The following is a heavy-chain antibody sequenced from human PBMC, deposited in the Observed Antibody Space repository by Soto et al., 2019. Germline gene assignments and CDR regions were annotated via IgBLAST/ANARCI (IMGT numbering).Heavy chain of an antibody. CDR2: ISGGSWVT. CDR3: AKAPFDIGAVPPPIDY. CDR1: GFTFASCA. D-gene: IGHD2-15*01. J-gene: IGHJ4*02. Sequence: EVQLLESGGGLVQPGGSLRLSCATSGFTFASCALGWVRQGPKKGLEWVSTISGGSWVTKYADSVKGRFTISRDNSKDTLYMQMNRLSADDTAIYYCAKAPFDIGAVPPPIDYLGQGTLVTVSS. V-gene: IGHV3-23*01.